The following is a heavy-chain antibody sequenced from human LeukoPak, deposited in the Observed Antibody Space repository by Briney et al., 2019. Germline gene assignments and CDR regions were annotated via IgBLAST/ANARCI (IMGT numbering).Heavy chain of an antibody. CDR3: ARDNSVGETAWWFDP. Sequence: GASVKDSCKASGYSFTSYYMHWVRQAPGQGLEWMGFINPSGSSAAYAQKFQGRLTMTRDMFTSTDYMELTSLTSDDTAVYYCARDNSVGETAWWFDPRGQGTLVTVSS. V-gene: IGHV1-46*01. D-gene: IGHD1-26*01. J-gene: IGHJ5*02. CDR1: GYSFTSYY. CDR2: INPSGSSA.